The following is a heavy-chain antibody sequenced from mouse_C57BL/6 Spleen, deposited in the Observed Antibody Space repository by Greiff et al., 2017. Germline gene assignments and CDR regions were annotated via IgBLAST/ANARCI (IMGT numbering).Heavy chain of an antibody. Sequence: VQLQQSGPELVKPGASVKISCKASGYAFSSSWMNWVKQRPGKGLEWIGRIYPGDGDTNYNGKFKGKATLTADKSSSTAYMQLSSLTSEDSAVCFCARSRSGNYVAYWGQGTLVTVSA. CDR2: IYPGDGDT. CDR1: GYAFSSSW. J-gene: IGHJ3*01. D-gene: IGHD2-1*01. V-gene: IGHV1-82*01. CDR3: ARSRSGNYVAY.